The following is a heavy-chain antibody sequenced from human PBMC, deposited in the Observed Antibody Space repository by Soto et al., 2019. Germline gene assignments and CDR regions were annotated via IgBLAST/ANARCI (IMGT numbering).Heavy chain of an antibody. J-gene: IGHJ3*02. V-gene: IGHV4-59*01. CDR3: ARLRQQLPTDAFDI. D-gene: IGHD6-13*01. CDR2: IYYSGST. Sequence: SETLSLTCTVSGGSISSYYWSWIRQPPGKGLEWIGYIYYSGSTNYNPSLKSRVTISVDTSKNQFSLKLSSVTAADTAVYYCARLRQQLPTDAFDIWGQGTMVTVSS. CDR1: GGSISSYY.